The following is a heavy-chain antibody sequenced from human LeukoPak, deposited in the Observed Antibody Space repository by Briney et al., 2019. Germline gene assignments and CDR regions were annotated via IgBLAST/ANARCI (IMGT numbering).Heavy chain of an antibody. V-gene: IGHV1-69*05. J-gene: IGHJ6*03. D-gene: IGHD3-16*01. CDR2: IIPIFGTA. Sequence: EASVKVSCKASGGTFSSYAISWVRQAPGQGLEWMGGIIPIFGTANYAQKFQGRVTITTDESTSTAYMELSSLRSEDTAVYYCARGFKGAYYYYYYMDVWGKGTTVTVSS. CDR3: ARGFKGAYYYYYYMDV. CDR1: GGTFSSYA.